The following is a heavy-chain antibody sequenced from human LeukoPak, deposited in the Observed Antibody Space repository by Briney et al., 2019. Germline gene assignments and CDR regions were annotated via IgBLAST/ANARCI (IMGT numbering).Heavy chain of an antibody. CDR2: INPNSGDT. J-gene: IGHJ4*02. D-gene: IGHD1-26*01. CDR3: ARADNSGSLDY. CDR1: GFTFTDYY. V-gene: IGHV1-2*02. Sequence: ASVKVSCKASGFTFTDYYMHWVRQAPGQGLEWMGWINPNSGDTNSAQKSQNRVTMTRDTSISTAYMELSRLRSDDTAVYYCARADNSGSLDYWGQGTLVTVSS.